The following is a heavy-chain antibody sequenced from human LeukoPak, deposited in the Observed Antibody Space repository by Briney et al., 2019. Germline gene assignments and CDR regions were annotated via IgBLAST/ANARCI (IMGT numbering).Heavy chain of an antibody. CDR2: LTPDGGRT. V-gene: IGHV3-74*01. D-gene: IGHD6-6*01. CDR1: GFIFSDSW. Sequence: GGSLRLSCAASGFIFSDSWMHWVRQAPGKGPVWVSRLTPDGGRTDYADSVKGRFTISRDNAKNTLYLQMNNLRADDTAVYYCSRGRHNAFDILGQGTMVTVSS. CDR3: SRGRHNAFDI. J-gene: IGHJ3*02.